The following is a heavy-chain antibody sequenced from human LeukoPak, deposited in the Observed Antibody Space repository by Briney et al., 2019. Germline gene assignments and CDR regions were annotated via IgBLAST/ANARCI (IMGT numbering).Heavy chain of an antibody. CDR2: IHYTGKT. CDR3: ARAGPEGYYYNGMDV. Sequence: SETLSLTCTVSGDSISGYYWSWVRQPPGKGLEWIGYIHYTGKTNSNPSLKSRVTISVDTSKHQFSLDLTSVTEADTAVYYCARAGPEGYYYNGMDVWGQGTTVTVSS. V-gene: IGHV4-59*01. J-gene: IGHJ6*02. CDR1: GDSISGYY.